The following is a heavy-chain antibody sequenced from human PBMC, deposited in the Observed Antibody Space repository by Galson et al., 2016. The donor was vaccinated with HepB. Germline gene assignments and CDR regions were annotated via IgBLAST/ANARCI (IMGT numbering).Heavy chain of an antibody. CDR3: AREGWCSGGGGSYFGY. V-gene: IGHV4-34*01. CDR2: ISYSGNT. CDR1: GGPFSGYY. Sequence: ETLFLTCAVYGGPFSGYYWSWIRQPPGKGLEWIGEISYSGNTNYNPSLKTRITMSVDTSRNQFFLRVTSVTAEDTAVYYCAREGWCSGGGGSYFGYWGQGYLITVSS. D-gene: IGHD2-15*01. J-gene: IGHJ4*02.